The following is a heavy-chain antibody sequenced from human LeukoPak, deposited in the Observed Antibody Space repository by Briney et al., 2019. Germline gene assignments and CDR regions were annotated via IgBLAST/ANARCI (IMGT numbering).Heavy chain of an antibody. Sequence: GASVKVSCKASGYTFTSYGISWVRQAPGQGLEWMGWISAYNGNTNYAQKLQGRVTMTTDTSTSTAYMELRSLGSDDTAVYYCARDLGYDSSGYYLYWGQGTLVTVSS. V-gene: IGHV1-18*01. CDR1: GYTFTSYG. J-gene: IGHJ4*02. D-gene: IGHD3-22*01. CDR3: ARDLGYDSSGYYLY. CDR2: ISAYNGNT.